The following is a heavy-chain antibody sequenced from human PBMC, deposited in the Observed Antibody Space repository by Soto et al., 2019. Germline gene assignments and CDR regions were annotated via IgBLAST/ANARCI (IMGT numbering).Heavy chain of an antibody. V-gene: IGHV3-23*01. D-gene: IGHD2-2*01. Sequence: GGSLRLSCAASGFTFSSYAMSWVRQAPGKGLEWVSAISGSGGSTYYADSVKGRFTISRDNSKNTLYLQMNSLRAEDTAVYYCAKEGAREKDIVVVTAAYCGQGTLVTVSS. CDR2: ISGSGGST. J-gene: IGHJ4*02. CDR1: GFTFSSYA. CDR3: AKEGAREKDIVVVTAAY.